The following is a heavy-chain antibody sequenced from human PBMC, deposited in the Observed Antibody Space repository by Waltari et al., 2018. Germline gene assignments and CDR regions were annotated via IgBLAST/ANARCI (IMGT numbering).Heavy chain of an antibody. CDR3: TTSPGYDTH. CDR2: INSDGSST. Sequence: EAQLVESGGGLVQPGGSLSLSCAASESTFNNHWMHWVRQAPGKGLVWVSRINSDGSSTNYADSVKGRFTISRDNAKNTLYLQMNSLRAEDTAIYYCTTSPGYDTHWGPGTLVTVS. CDR1: ESTFNNHW. J-gene: IGHJ4*02. D-gene: IGHD3-22*01. V-gene: IGHV3-74*01.